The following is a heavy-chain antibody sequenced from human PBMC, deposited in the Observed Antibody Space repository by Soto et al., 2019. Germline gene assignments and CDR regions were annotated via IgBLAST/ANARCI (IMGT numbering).Heavy chain of an antibody. V-gene: IGHV3-23*01. J-gene: IGHJ4*02. D-gene: IGHD4-17*01. Sequence: RLSCSASGFIFATYAMSWVRQAPGKGLEWVSSIGGTSVGTYYADSVKGRFTISRDNPKNTVFLQMNSLRAEDTGVYYCAKHGDYGGTFDYWGQGTLVTVSS. CDR1: GFIFATYA. CDR3: AKHGDYGGTFDY. CDR2: IGGTSVGT.